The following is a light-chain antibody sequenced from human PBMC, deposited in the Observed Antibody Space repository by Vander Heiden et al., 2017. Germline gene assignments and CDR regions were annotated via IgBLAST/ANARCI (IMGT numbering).Light chain of an antibody. V-gene: IGKV1-39*01. J-gene: IGKJ1*01. CDR2: AAS. CDR1: QRIAGY. CDR3: QQSYSTPPT. Sequence: GDRVTITCRTSQRIAGYLNWYHQKPGKAPKLLIYAASSLQSGVPSRFSGSGSGTEFTLTISSLQPEDFGSYYCQQSYSTPPTFGQGTKVEIK.